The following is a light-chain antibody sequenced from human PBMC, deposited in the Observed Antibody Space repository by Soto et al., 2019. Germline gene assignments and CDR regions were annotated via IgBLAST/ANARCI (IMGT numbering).Light chain of an antibody. CDR1: QSINKY. CDR3: QQSYSTPPYT. J-gene: IGKJ2*01. Sequence: DIQMTQSPSSLSAFVGDRVTITCRASQSINKYLNWYQQKPGKAPKLLIYAASSLQSGVPSRFSGRGSGTDFSLTISSLQPEDLATYFYQQSYSTPPYTFGHGTKLEIK. CDR2: AAS. V-gene: IGKV1-39*01.